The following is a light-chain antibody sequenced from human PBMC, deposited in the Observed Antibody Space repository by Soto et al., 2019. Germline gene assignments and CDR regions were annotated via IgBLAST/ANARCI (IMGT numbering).Light chain of an antibody. J-gene: IGKJ1*01. CDR2: KAS. CDR3: QQYNSYSWT. V-gene: IGKV1-5*03. Sequence: DIHMTQSPSTLSSSVGDRVTITCLASQSISSWLAWYQQKPGKAPKLLIYKASSLESGVPSRFSGSGSGTEFTLTISSLQPDDFATYYCQQYNSYSWTFGQGTKVDIK. CDR1: QSISSW.